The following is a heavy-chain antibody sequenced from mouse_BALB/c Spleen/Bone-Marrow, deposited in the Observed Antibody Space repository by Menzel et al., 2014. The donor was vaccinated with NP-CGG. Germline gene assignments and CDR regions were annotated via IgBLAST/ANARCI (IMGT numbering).Heavy chain of an antibody. CDR3: SRLGYYGGLAY. V-gene: IGHV4-1*02. J-gene: IGHJ3*01. Sequence: DVMLVESGGGLVHPGGSLKLSCAASGFDFSRYWMGWVRQAPGKGLEWIGEINPDSRTINYTPSLKDKFIISRDNAKNTLYLQMSKVRSEDTALYYGSRLGYYGGLAYWGQGTLVTVSA. CDR2: INPDSRTI. CDR1: GFDFSRYW. D-gene: IGHD2-3*01.